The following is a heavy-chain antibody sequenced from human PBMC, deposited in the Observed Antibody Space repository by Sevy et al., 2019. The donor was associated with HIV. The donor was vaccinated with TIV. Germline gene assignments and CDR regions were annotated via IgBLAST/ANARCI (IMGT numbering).Heavy chain of an antibody. Sequence: GGSLRLSCTASGFTFNTRAMTWVRQAPGKGLEWVSVISGPGLSTYYADSVKGRFTISRDNSKNTLYLQMNSLRVDDTATYYCAKALNPALESMIEVILRTLKGFDVWGQGTMVTVSS. D-gene: IGHD3-22*01. CDR3: AKALNPALESMIEVILRTLKGFDV. V-gene: IGHV3-23*01. CDR2: ISGPGLST. CDR1: GFTFNTRA. J-gene: IGHJ3*01.